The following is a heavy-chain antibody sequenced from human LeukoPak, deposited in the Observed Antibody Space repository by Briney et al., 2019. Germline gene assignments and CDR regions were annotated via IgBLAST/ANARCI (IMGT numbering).Heavy chain of an antibody. D-gene: IGHD3-10*01. J-gene: IGHJ6*02. CDR2: IYYSGST. Sequence: SETLSLTCTVSGGSISSGGYYWSWIRQHPGKGLEWIGYIYYSGSTYYNPSLKSRLTISVDTSKNQFSLKLSSVTAADTAVYYCARAVYGSGSSIDRGMDVWGQGTMVTVSS. CDR3: ARAVYGSGSSIDRGMDV. V-gene: IGHV4-31*03. CDR1: GGSISSGGYY.